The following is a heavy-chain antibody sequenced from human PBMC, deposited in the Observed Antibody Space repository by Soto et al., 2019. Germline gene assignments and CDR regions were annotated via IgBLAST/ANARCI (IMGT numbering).Heavy chain of an antibody. D-gene: IGHD2-15*01. CDR1: GFTFSSYW. CDR2: IKQDGSEK. J-gene: IGHJ1*01. Sequence: EVQLVESGGGLVQPGGSLRLSCAASGFTFSSYWMSWVRQAPGKGLEWVANIKQDGSEKYYVDSVKGRFTISRDNAKNSLYLQMNSLRAEDTAVYYCARPDGRYCSGGSCHAEYFQHWGQGTLVTVSS. V-gene: IGHV3-7*01. CDR3: ARPDGRYCSGGSCHAEYFQH.